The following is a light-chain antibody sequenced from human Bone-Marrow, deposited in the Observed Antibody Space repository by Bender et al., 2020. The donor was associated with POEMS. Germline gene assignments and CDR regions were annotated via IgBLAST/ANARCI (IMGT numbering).Light chain of an antibody. CDR2: DKN. CDR1: SLRIYF. V-gene: IGLV3-19*01. CDR3: CSYAGSSRWV. Sequence: SSELTQDPAVSVALGQTVRITCQGDSLRIYFASWYQQKPGQAPVLVIYDKNIRPSGIPERFSGSNSGNTATLTISGTQAMDEADYYCCSYAGSSRWVFGGGTKLTVL. J-gene: IGLJ3*02.